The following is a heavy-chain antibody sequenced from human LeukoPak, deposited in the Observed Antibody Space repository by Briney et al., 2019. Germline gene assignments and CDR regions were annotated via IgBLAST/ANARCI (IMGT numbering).Heavy chain of an antibody. Sequence: PGASLRLSCAASGFTFSSYAMSWVCQAPGKGLEWVSAISGSGGSTYYADSVKGRFTISRDNSKNTLYLQMNSLRAEDTAVYYCAKDEPDLGAHRLQAPFDYWGQGTLVTVSS. V-gene: IGHV3-23*01. CDR1: GFTFSSYA. CDR2: ISGSGGST. CDR3: AKDEPDLGAHRLQAPFDY. D-gene: IGHD3-16*01. J-gene: IGHJ4*02.